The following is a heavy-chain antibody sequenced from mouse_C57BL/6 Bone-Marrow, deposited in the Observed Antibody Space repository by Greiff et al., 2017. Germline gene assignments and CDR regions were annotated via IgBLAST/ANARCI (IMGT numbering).Heavy chain of an antibody. CDR3: ARDGNGFAY. D-gene: IGHD2-1*01. CDR1: GFTFSDYY. J-gene: IGHJ3*01. Sequence: EVQLQESGGGLVQPGGSLKLSCAASGFTFSDYYMYWVRQTPGKRLAWVAYISNGGGSTYYPYTVKGRFNISRDNSNNTLYLQMSRLKSEDTAMYYCARDGNGFAYWGQGTLVTVSA. V-gene: IGHV5-12*01. CDR2: ISNGGGST.